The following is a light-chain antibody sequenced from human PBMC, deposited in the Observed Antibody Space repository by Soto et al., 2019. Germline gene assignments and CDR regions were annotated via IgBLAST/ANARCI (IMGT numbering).Light chain of an antibody. CDR3: QQYGSSPPRYT. J-gene: IGKJ2*01. V-gene: IGKV3-20*01. Sequence: ENVLTQSPGTLSLSPGERATLSCRASQSVSSSYVAWYQQKPGQAPRLVIYGASSRASGIPDRFSGSGSGTDFSLTISRLEPEDFAVYYCQQYGSSPPRYTFGQGTKLEIK. CDR1: QSVSSSY. CDR2: GAS.